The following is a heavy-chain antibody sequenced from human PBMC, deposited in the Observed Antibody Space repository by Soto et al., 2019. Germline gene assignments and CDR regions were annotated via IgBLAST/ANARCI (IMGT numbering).Heavy chain of an antibody. CDR1: GYTFTSYD. V-gene: IGHV1-8*01. J-gene: IGHJ4*02. CDR3: ARTYYDFWSGWPAFDY. D-gene: IGHD3-3*01. CDR2: MNPNSGNT. Sequence: SCKASGYTFTSYDINWVRQATGQGLEWMGWMNPNSGNTGYAQKFQGRVTMTRNTSISTAYMELSSLRSEDTAVYYCARTYYDFWSGWPAFDYWGQGTLVTVSS.